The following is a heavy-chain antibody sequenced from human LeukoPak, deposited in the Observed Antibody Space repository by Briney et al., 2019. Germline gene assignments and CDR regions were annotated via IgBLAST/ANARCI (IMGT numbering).Heavy chain of an antibody. J-gene: IGHJ4*02. CDR2: IYYSAST. D-gene: IGHD3-22*01. CDR1: GGSISSYY. Sequence: PSGTLSLTCTVSGGSISSYYRSWLRQPPGKGLGRVGYIYYSASTNYTPSLKSRVTISVDTSKNQFSLKLSSVTAADTAVYYCARDLSYYDSSGLGYWGQGTLVTVSS. V-gene: IGHV4-59*01. CDR3: ARDLSYYDSSGLGY.